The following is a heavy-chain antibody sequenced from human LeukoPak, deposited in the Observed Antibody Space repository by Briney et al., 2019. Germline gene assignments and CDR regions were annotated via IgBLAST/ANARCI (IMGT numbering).Heavy chain of an antibody. Sequence: PGGSLRLSCAASEFTFSSYATSWVRQAPGKGLEWVSTMSGSGGTTYYADSVKDRFTISRDNSKNTLYLQMNSLRAEDTAVYYCAKTLGYCSSTSCQGAFDIWGQGTMVTVSS. CDR1: EFTFSSYA. CDR2: MSGSGGTT. CDR3: AKTLGYCSSTSCQGAFDI. J-gene: IGHJ3*02. V-gene: IGHV3-23*01. D-gene: IGHD2-2*01.